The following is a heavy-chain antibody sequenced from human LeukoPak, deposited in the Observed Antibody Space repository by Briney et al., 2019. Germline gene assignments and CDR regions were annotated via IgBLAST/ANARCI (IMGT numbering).Heavy chain of an antibody. J-gene: IGHJ6*02. D-gene: IGHD2-15*01. CDR1: GGSISSSSYY. CDR2: IYYSGST. Sequence: SETLSLTCTVSGGSISSSSYYWGWIRQPPGKGLEWIGSIYYSGSTNYNPSLKSRVTISVDTSKTQFSLKLSSVTAADTAVYYCARGPSGYYYYGMDVWGQGTTVTVSS. V-gene: IGHV4-39*07. CDR3: ARGPSGYYYYGMDV.